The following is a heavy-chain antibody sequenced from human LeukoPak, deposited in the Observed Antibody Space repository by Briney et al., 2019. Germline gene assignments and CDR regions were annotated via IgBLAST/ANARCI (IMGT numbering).Heavy chain of an antibody. CDR3: ARMWFSSSWDRQFDP. J-gene: IGHJ5*02. CDR2: IYYSGST. CDR1: GGSISSYY. V-gene: IGHV4-59*01. D-gene: IGHD6-13*01. Sequence: SETLSLTCTVSGGSISSYYWSWIRQPPGKGLEWIGYIYYSGSTNYNPSLKSRVTISVDTSKNQFSLKLSSVTAADTAVYYCARMWFSSSWDRQFDPWGQGTLVTVSS.